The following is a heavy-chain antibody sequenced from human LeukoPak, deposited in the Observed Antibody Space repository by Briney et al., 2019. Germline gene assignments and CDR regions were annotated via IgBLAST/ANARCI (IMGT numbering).Heavy chain of an antibody. D-gene: IGHD4-17*01. CDR3: ARAHYGDYGGGLDY. V-gene: IGHV4-34*01. CDR2: INHSGST. CDR1: GGSFSGYY. J-gene: IGHJ4*02. Sequence: SETLSLTCAVYGGSFSGYYWSWIRQPPGKGLEWIGEINHSGSTNYNPSVKSRVTISVDTSKNQFSLKLSSVTAADTAVYYCARAHYGDYGGGLDYWGQGTLVTVSS.